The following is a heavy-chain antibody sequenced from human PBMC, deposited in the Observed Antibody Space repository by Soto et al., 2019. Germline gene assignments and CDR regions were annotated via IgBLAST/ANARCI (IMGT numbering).Heavy chain of an antibody. CDR1: GFIFNNYG. Sequence: GGSLRLSCAASGFIFNNYGMSWVRQAPGKGLEWVSGISGSGGSTSYADSVKGRFTISRDNSKNTLYVQMNNLRAEDTAVYYCSKDPPHAGHYVWGSYRPDFDYWGQGTLVTVSS. V-gene: IGHV3-23*01. CDR2: ISGSGGST. J-gene: IGHJ4*02. CDR3: SKDPPHAGHYVWGSYRPDFDY. D-gene: IGHD3-16*02.